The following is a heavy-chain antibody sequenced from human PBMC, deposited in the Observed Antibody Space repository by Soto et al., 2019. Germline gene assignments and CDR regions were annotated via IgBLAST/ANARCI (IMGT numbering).Heavy chain of an antibody. CDR2: ISYDGSNK. Sequence: QVQLVESGGGVVQPGRSLRLSCAASGFTFSSYGMHWVCQAPGKGLEWVAVISYDGSNKYYADSVKGRFTISRDNSKNTLYLQMNSLRAEDTAVYYCAKDESYYDFWSGTFDYWGQGTLVTVSS. D-gene: IGHD3-3*01. V-gene: IGHV3-30*18. CDR3: AKDESYYDFWSGTFDY. CDR1: GFTFSSYG. J-gene: IGHJ4*02.